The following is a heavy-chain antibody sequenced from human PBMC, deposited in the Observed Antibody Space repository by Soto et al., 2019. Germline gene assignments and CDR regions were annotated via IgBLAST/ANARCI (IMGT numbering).Heavy chain of an antibody. V-gene: IGHV4-34*01. CDR3: ARGPQYSSSWYRGSGYVCYFDY. D-gene: IGHD6-13*01. CDR2: INHSGST. J-gene: IGHJ4*02. Sequence: KASETLSLTCAVYGGSFSGYYWSWNRQPPGKGLEWIGEINHSGSTNYNPSLKGRVTISVDTSKNQFSLKLSSVTAADTAVYYCARGPQYSSSWYRGSGYVCYFDYWGQGTLVTVSS. CDR1: GGSFSGYY.